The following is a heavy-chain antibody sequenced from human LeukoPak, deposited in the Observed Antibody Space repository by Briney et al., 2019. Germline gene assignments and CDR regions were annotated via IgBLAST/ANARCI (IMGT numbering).Heavy chain of an antibody. V-gene: IGHV1-46*01. J-gene: IGHJ3*02. Sequence: GASVKVSCKASGYTFTSNYIHWVRQAPGQGLEWMGLINPSGGNTNYAQKLQGRVTMTTDTSTSTAYMELRSLRSDDTAVYYCARIRGSTGFDIWGQGTMVTVSS. D-gene: IGHD6-25*01. CDR2: INPSGGNT. CDR1: GYTFTSNY. CDR3: ARIRGSTGFDI.